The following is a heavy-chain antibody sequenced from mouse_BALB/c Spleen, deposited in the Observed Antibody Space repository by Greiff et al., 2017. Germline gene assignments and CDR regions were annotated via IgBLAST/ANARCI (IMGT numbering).Heavy chain of an antibody. V-gene: IGHV5-4*02. D-gene: IGHD2-4*01. J-gene: IGHJ1*01. CDR2: ISDGGSYT. Sequence: DVMLVESGGGLVKPGGSLKLSCAASGFTFSDYYMYWVRQTPEKRLEWVATISDGGSYTYYPDSVKGRFTISRDNAKNNLYLQMSSLKSEDTAMYYCARGGSMITTRDWYFDVWGAGTTVTVSS. CDR1: GFTFSDYY. CDR3: ARGGSMITTRDWYFDV.